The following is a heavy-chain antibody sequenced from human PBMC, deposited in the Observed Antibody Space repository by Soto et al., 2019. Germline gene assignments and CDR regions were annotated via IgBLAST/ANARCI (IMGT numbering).Heavy chain of an antibody. Sequence: ASVKVSCKASGYTFTSYAMHWVRQAPGQRLEWMGWINAGNGNTKYSQRFQGRVTITRDTSASTAYTELSSLRSEDTAVYYCARGPTVTTKDWFDPWGQGTLVTVSS. CDR2: INAGNGNT. V-gene: IGHV1-3*01. CDR3: ARGPTVTTKDWFDP. D-gene: IGHD4-4*01. J-gene: IGHJ5*02. CDR1: GYTFTSYA.